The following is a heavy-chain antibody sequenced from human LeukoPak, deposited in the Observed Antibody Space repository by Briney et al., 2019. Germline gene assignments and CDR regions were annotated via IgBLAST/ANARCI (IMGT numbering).Heavy chain of an antibody. J-gene: IGHJ4*02. V-gene: IGHV3-21*01. CDR3: ARGTAMDSFAY. CDR2: ISISSSYI. CDR1: GFTFSSYS. Sequence: PGGSLRLSCAASGFTFSSYSMNWVRQAPRKGLGWVSSISISSSYIYYADPLKGGFTISRDNAKNSLFLQMNSLRAADTAVYYFARGTAMDSFAYWGQRTLVTLSS. D-gene: IGHD5-18*01.